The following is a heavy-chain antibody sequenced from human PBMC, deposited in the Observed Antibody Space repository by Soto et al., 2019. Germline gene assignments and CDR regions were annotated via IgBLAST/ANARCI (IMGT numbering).Heavy chain of an antibody. CDR1: GVTFSSYG. D-gene: IGHD5-18*01. V-gene: IGHV3-30*18. Sequence: QVQLVESGGAVVQPGTSLRLSCAASGVTFSSYGMYWVRQAPGKGLEWVAAISYDGSNTYHKDSVKGRFTISRDNPKNTLYLQMNSLRAEDTAVYYCAKDIVRYTYGACDYWGQGALVTVSS. CDR2: ISYDGSNT. J-gene: IGHJ4*02. CDR3: AKDIVRYTYGACDY.